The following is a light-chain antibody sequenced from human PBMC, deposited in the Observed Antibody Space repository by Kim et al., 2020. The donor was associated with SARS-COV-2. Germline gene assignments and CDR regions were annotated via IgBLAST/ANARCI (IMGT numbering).Light chain of an antibody. J-gene: IGKJ4*01. CDR3: QQYHNWPPLT. CDR2: GAS. Sequence: EIVLTQSPASLSVSPGERVTLTCRASQSVGSYIAWYQQKPGQAPTLLIYGASARATGLPARFSGSGSGTEFTLTITSLQSEDFAVYYCQQYHNWPPLTFGGRTKVDIK. CDR1: QSVGSY. V-gene: IGKV3-15*01.